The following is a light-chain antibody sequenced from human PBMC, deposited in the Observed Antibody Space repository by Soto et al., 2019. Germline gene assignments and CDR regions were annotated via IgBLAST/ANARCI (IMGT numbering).Light chain of an antibody. CDR2: DVS. V-gene: IGLV2-14*01. Sequence: QSALTQPASVSGSPGQSITISCTGTSSDIGAYEAVSWYQQHPGKAPKLILYDVSNRPSGISNRFSGSKSGNTASLTISGLQAEDEADYYCSSFTSSGTYVFGAGTKLIVL. CDR3: SSFTSSGTYV. J-gene: IGLJ1*01. CDR1: SSDIGAYEA.